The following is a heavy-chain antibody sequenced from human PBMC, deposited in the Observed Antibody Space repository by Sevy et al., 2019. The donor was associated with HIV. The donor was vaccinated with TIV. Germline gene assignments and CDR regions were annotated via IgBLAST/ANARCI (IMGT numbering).Heavy chain of an antibody. J-gene: IGHJ4*02. CDR3: ARHGGLVDRGFDF. CDR1: GGSIARSSCD. D-gene: IGHD3-10*01. Sequence: SETLSLTCTVSGGSIARSSCDWGWIRQSPGKGLEWIGSIYFSGSTSYATSLRSRVTISVDTSKNQVSLKMRSVTATDTAFYYCARHGGLVDRGFDFWGQGALVTVSS. V-gene: IGHV4-39*01. CDR2: IYFSGST.